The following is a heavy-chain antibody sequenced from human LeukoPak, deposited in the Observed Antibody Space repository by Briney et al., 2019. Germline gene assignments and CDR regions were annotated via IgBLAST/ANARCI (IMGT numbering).Heavy chain of an antibody. D-gene: IGHD6-19*01. J-gene: IGHJ4*02. Sequence: PGGSLRLSCAASGLTFSNYGMHWVRQAPGRGLEWVAFIRYDGNSKYYADSVNGRFTISRDNSKNTLYMQMNSLRTEDTAVYYCANDVAGFDYWGQGTLVTVSS. CDR1: GLTFSNYG. V-gene: IGHV3-30*02. CDR2: IRYDGNSK. CDR3: ANDVAGFDY.